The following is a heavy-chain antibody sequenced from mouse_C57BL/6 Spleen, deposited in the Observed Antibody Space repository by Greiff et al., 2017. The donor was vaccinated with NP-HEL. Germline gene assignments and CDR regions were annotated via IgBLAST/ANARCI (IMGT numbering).Heavy chain of an antibody. CDR3: TRQRTMVTTGFAY. Sequence: VQLQQSGAELVRPGASVTLSCKASGYTFTDYEMHWVKQTPVHGLEWIGAIDPETGGTAYNQKFKGKAILTADKSSSTAYMELRSLTSEDSAVYYCTRQRTMVTTGFAYWGQGTLVTVSA. CDR2: IDPETGGT. D-gene: IGHD2-2*01. CDR1: GYTFTDYE. V-gene: IGHV1-15*01. J-gene: IGHJ3*01.